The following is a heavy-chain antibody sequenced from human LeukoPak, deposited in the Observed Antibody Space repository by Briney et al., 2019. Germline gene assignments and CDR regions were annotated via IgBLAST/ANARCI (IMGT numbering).Heavy chain of an antibody. CDR2: TYYRSKWYN. Sequence: SQTLSLTRAISGDSVSSNSAASNWTRHSPSGGLEWLGRTYYRSKWYNDYAVSVKSRITINPDRSKNQVSLQMNSVTPEDTAVYYCARETTSLFDSWGQGTLVTVSS. CDR3: ARETTSLFDS. CDR1: GDSVSSNSAA. J-gene: IGHJ4*02. D-gene: IGHD2/OR15-2a*01. V-gene: IGHV6-1*01.